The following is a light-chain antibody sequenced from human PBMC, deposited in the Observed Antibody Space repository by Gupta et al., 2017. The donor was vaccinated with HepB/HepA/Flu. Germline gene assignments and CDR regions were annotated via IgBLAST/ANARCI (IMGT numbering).Light chain of an antibody. CDR2: KAS. CDR1: QSLIGW. J-gene: IGKJ1*01. CDR3: QQSNAYSWT. Sequence: DIQMTQSPSTLSASVGDRVTITCRASQSLIGWLAWYQQKPGKAPKLLIYKASSLASGVPSRFSGSGSGTEFTLTISSLQPDDFATYYCQQSNAYSWTFGQGTTVEIK. V-gene: IGKV1-5*03.